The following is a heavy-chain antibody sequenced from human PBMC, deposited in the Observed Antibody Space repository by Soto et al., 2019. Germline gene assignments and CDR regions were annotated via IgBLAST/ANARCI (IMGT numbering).Heavy chain of an antibody. CDR2: LYSEDTT. J-gene: IGHJ4*02. D-gene: IGHD4-17*01. CDR1: VFIVSSNY. CDR3: ARVGEDYGDSSDY. Sequence: EVQLVESGGGLVQPGGSLRLSCAASVFIVSSNYMSWVRQAPWKGLEWVSVLYSEDTTYYTDSVKGRFTTSRDNSKNTLYLQMNSLRVEDSPVYYCARVGEDYGDSSDYWGQGTLVTVSS. V-gene: IGHV3-66*01.